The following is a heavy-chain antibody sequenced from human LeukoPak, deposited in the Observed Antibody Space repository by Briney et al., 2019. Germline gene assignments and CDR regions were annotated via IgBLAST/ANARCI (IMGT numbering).Heavy chain of an antibody. V-gene: IGHV4-59*01. CDR3: ARGALNWFDP. Sequence: PSETLSPTCTVSGGSIGSYFWSWIRQPPGKGPEWVGYISKSGSTNNNPALKSRVTISIDTSKNQFSLKVTSVTAADTAVYYCARGALNWFDPWGQGTLVTVSS. CDR1: GGSIGSYF. J-gene: IGHJ5*02. CDR2: ISKSGST.